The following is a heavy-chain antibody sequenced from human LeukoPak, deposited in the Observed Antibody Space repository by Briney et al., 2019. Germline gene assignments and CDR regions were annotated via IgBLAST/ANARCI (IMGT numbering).Heavy chain of an antibody. Sequence: PSETLSLTCTVSGGSISSGGYYWSWIRQHPGKGLEWIGYIYYSGSTYYNPSLKSRVTISVDTSKNQFSLELSSVTAAGPAVYYCTRDKAGGQWITKVWGDADDAFDIWGQGTMVTVSS. CDR3: TRDKAGGQWITKVWGDADDAFDI. D-gene: IGHD3-10*01. CDR2: IYYSGST. CDR1: GGSISSGGYY. J-gene: IGHJ3*02. V-gene: IGHV4-31*03.